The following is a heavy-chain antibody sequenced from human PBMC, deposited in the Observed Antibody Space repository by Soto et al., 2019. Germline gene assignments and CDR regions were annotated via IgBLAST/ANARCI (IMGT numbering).Heavy chain of an antibody. J-gene: IGHJ6*02. CDR1: GFTFSSYA. CDR2: ISGSGGST. V-gene: IGHV3-23*01. Sequence: GSLRLSCAASGFTFSSYAMSWVRQAPGKGLEWVSAISGSGGSTYYADSVKGRFTISRDNSKNTLYLQVNSLRAEDTAVYYCAKKGSSWYGYYYYGMDVWGQGTTVTV. D-gene: IGHD6-13*01. CDR3: AKKGSSWYGYYYYGMDV.